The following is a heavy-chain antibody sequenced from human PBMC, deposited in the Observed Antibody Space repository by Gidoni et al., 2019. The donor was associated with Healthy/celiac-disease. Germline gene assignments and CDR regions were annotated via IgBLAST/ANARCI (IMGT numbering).Heavy chain of an antibody. Sequence: QVQLQESGPGLVKPSETLSLTCTVSGGSISSYYWSWIRQPAGKGLEWIGRIYTSGSTNYNPSLKSRVTMSVDTSKNQFSLKLSSVTAADTAVYYCARDLELLWFGELLSSHNWFDPWGQGTLVTVSS. CDR1: GGSISSYY. CDR2: IYTSGST. J-gene: IGHJ5*02. V-gene: IGHV4-4*07. CDR3: ARDLELLWFGELLSSHNWFDP. D-gene: IGHD3-10*01.